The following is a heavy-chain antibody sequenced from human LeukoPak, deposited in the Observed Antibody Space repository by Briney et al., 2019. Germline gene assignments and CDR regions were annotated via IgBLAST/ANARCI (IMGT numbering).Heavy chain of an antibody. CDR3: ARENSPYDSSGPLDY. CDR1: GGTFSSYA. D-gene: IGHD3-22*01. CDR2: IIPILGIA. V-gene: IGHV1-69*04. J-gene: IGHJ4*02. Sequence: GASVKVSCKASGGTFSSYAISWVRQAPGQGLEWMGRIIPILGIANYAQKFQGRVTITADKSTSTAYMELSSLRSEDTAVYYCARENSPYDSSGPLDYWGQGTLVTVSS.